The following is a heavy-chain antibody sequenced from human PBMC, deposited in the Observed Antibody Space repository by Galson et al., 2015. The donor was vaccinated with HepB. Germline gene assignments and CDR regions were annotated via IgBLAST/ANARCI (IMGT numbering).Heavy chain of an antibody. CDR1: GFTFSSYA. D-gene: IGHD3-3*01. J-gene: IGHJ4*02. V-gene: IGHV3-23*01. Sequence: SLRLSCAASGFTFSSYAMSWVRQAPGKGLEWVSAISGSGGSTYYADSVKGRFTISRDNSKNTLYLQMNSLRAEDTAVYYCAKRYYDFWSGYRIDYFDYWGQGTLVTVSS. CDR3: AKRYYDFWSGYRIDYFDY. CDR2: ISGSGGST.